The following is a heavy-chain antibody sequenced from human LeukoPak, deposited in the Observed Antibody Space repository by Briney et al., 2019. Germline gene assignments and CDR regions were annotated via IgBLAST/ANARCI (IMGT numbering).Heavy chain of an antibody. V-gene: IGHV4-4*02. J-gene: IGHJ4*02. CDR2: IYHSGST. D-gene: IGHD6-13*01. Sequence: PSETLSLTCAVSGVSISSNNWWSWVRQPPGKGLEWIGEIYHSGSTKYNPSLTSRVTISVDKSKNQSSLKVNSLTAADTAVYYCARGLTYSTQSAPEWGQGTLVTVSS. CDR3: ARGLTYSTQSAPE. CDR1: GVSISSNNW.